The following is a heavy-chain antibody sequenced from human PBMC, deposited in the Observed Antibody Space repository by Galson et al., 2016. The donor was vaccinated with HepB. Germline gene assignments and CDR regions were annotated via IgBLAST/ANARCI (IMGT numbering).Heavy chain of an antibody. Sequence: SCAASGFTFGDYAMHWVRQGPGKGLEWVSGISTNSGRKGYADSVKGRFTISSDNARNSLYLQMNSPRNEDTALYYCAKEMSDVLAFLEGRQSGDLGAFNIWGQGTVVTVSS. D-gene: IGHD3-3*02. J-gene: IGHJ3*02. CDR3: AKEMSDVLAFLEGRQSGDLGAFNI. V-gene: IGHV3-9*01. CDR2: ISTNSGRK. CDR1: GFTFGDYA.